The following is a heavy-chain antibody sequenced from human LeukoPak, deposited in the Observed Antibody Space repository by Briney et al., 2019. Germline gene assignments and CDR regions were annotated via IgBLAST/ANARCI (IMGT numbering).Heavy chain of an antibody. V-gene: IGHV4-30-4*08. CDR3: ARGRGYSSSSRFDY. CDR1: GGSISSSSYY. J-gene: IGHJ4*02. CDR2: IYYSGST. D-gene: IGHD6-6*01. Sequence: SETLSLTCTVSGGSISSSSYYWGWIRQPPGKGLEWIGYIYYSGSTYYNPSLKSRVTISVDTSKNQFSLKLSSVTAADTAVYYCARGRGYSSSSRFDYWGQGTLVTVSS.